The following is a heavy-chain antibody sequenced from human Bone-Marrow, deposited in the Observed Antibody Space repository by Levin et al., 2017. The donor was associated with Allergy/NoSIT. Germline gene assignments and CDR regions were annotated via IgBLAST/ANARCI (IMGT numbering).Heavy chain of an antibody. CDR2: ISSSGSTI. V-gene: IGHV3-11*01. J-gene: IGHJ6*02. Sequence: GGSLRLSCAASGFTFSDYYMSWIRQAPGKGLEWVSYISSSGSTIYYADSVKGRFTISRDNAKNSLYLQMNSLRAEDTAVYYCARDPTNIVVVPAASLGGMDVWGQGTTVTVSS. CDR1: GFTFSDYY. CDR3: ARDPTNIVVVPAASLGGMDV. D-gene: IGHD2-2*01.